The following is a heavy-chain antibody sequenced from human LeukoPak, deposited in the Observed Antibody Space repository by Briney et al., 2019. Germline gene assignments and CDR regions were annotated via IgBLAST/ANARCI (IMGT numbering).Heavy chain of an antibody. D-gene: IGHD5-18*01. J-gene: IGHJ6*03. CDR1: GITLNDLS. CDR2: INPNSGGT. V-gene: IGHV1-2*02. CDR3: ARVRRGYSYGYYYYYYMDV. Sequence: ASVKVSCKVSGITLNDLSIQWVRQAPGKGLEWMGWINPNSGGTNYAQKFQGRVTMTRDTSISTAYMELSRLRSDDTAVYYCARVRRGYSYGYYYYYYMDVWGKGTTVTVSS.